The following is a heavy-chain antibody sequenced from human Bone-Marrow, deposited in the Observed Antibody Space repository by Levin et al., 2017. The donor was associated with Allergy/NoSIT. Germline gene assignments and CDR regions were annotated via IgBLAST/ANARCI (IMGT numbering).Heavy chain of an antibody. CDR1: GFNFTNAW. Sequence: GESLKISCAASGFNFTNAWMSWVRQAPGKGLEWVGRIKSRNDGGTTDYAAPVKGRFIISKDVSKNTLYLQMNSLKTQDTAVYYCSTEGGHCSGGSCYLLPFYYGMDVWGKGTTVTVSS. V-gene: IGHV3-15*01. D-gene: IGHD2-15*01. CDR2: IKSRNDGGTT. CDR3: STEGGHCSGGSCYLLPFYYGMDV. J-gene: IGHJ6*04.